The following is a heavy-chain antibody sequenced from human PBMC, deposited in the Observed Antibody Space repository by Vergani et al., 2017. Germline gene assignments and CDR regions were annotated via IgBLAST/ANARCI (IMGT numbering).Heavy chain of an antibody. CDR2: IQFDGSNQ. CDR3: AKHFRGWGIDY. V-gene: IGHV3-30*02. J-gene: IGHJ4*02. CDR1: GFTLSNYD. Sequence: QVQLVESGGGLVQRGGSLRLSCATSGFTLSNYDMQWIRQGPGKGLELVAFIQFDGSNQSYADSVKGRFTLSRDFSTNTLYLQMNRLRTDNTATYYCAKHFRGWGIDYWGQGTQVIVSS. D-gene: IGHD3-16*01.